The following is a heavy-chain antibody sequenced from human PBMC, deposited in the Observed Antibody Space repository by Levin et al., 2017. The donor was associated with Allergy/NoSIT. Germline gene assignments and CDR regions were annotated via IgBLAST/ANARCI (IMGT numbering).Heavy chain of an antibody. J-gene: IGHJ4*02. Sequence: LSLTCAASGFTLSNYVMSWVRQAPGKGLYWVSSVSGSGYTTYYADSVKGQFTISRDNSKNTLHLQLNSLTAEDTAVYFCAKHGGSRYCSGGSCYRAPVDYWGQGALVTVSS. CDR2: VSGSGYTT. V-gene: IGHV3-23*01. D-gene: IGHD2-15*01. CDR3: AKHGGSRYCSGGSCYRAPVDY. CDR1: GFTLSNYV.